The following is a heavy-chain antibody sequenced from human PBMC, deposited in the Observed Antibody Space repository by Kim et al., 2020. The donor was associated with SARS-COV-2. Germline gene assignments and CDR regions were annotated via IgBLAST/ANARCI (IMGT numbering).Heavy chain of an antibody. Sequence: ASVKVSCKASGYTFTGYYMHWVRQAPGQGLEWMGWINPNSGGTNYAQKFQGRVTMTRDTSISTAYMELSRLRSDDTAVYYCVRSAVKDGSGSYSIGFWGQGTLVTVSS. J-gene: IGHJ4*02. D-gene: IGHD1-26*01. V-gene: IGHV1-2*02. CDR1: GYTFTGYY. CDR3: VRSAVKDGSGSYSIGF. CDR2: INPNSGGT.